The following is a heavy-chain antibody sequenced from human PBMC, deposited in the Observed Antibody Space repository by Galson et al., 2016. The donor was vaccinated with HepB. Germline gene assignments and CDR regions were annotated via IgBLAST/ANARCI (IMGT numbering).Heavy chain of an antibody. D-gene: IGHD3-10*01. CDR1: GFTFSNYA. CDR2: ISGSGGNT. J-gene: IGHJ6*02. Sequence: SLRLSCAASGFTFSNYAMTWVRRAPGKGLEWVSGISGSGGNTYYAGSVKGRFTISRDNSKNTLFLQIISLRAEDTAVYYCSKVSSRNYGSGAGYGMDVWGQGTTVTVSS. V-gene: IGHV3-23*01. CDR3: SKVSSRNYGSGAGYGMDV.